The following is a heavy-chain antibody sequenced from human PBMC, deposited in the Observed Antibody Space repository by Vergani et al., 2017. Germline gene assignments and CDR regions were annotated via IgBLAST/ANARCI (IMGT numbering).Heavy chain of an antibody. CDR3: ATKSXGTPGCQIGYFRE. D-gene: IGHD1-1*01. J-gene: IGHJ1*01. V-gene: IGHV3-30*03. Sequence: QVHLVESGGGVVQPGRSLILSCVVSGFTSSYYGMHWVRQAPGKGREWVSVISYDGTQKYYADSVKGLFTISRDNSKSTLYLQMNSLRTEDTAVYYCATKSXGTPGCQIGYFREWGQGTLVTVSS. CDR1: GFTSSYYG. CDR2: ISYDGTQK.